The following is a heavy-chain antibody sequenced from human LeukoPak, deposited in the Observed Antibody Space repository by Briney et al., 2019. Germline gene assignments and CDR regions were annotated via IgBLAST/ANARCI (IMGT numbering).Heavy chain of an antibody. V-gene: IGHV3-30*03. D-gene: IGHD6-13*01. CDR3: ARTDGIAAAGMSYYYYGMDV. J-gene: IGHJ6*02. Sequence: GGSLRLSCAASGFTFSSYGMHWVRQAPGKGLEWVAVTASHGRDSYYADSVKGRFTISRDNSKNTLYLQMNSLRAEDTAVYYCARTDGIAAAGMSYYYYGMDVWGQGTTVTVSS. CDR1: GFTFSSYG. CDR2: TASHGRDS.